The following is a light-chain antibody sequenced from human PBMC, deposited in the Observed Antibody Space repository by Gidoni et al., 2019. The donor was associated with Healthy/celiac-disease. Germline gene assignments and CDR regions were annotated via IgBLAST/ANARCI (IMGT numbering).Light chain of an antibody. CDR2: DVS. V-gene: IGLV2-14*01. CDR1: SSDVGGYNY. J-gene: IGLJ2*01. Sequence: LTQPASVSGSPGQSITISCTGTSSDVGGYNYVSWYQQHPGKAPKLMIYDVSNRPSGVSNRCSGSKSGNTASLTISGLQAEDEADYYCSSYTSSSTLGVVFGGGTKLTVL. CDR3: SSYTSSSTLGVV.